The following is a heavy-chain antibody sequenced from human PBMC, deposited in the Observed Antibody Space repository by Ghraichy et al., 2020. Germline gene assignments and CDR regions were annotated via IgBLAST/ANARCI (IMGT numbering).Heavy chain of an antibody. D-gene: IGHD6-19*01. Sequence: LSLTCAASGFTVSTNYMSWVRQAPGKGLEWVSVIYSGGSTYYADSVKGRFTISRDNSKNTLYLQMNSLRVDDTALYYCARGRQWLFEYWGQGTLVSVSS. V-gene: IGHV3-66*01. CDR2: IYSGGST. CDR3: ARGRQWLFEY. CDR1: GFTVSTNY. J-gene: IGHJ4*02.